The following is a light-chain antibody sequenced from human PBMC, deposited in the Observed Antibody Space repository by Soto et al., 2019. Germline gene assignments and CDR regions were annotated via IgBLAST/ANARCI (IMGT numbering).Light chain of an antibody. V-gene: IGLV2-8*01. J-gene: IGLJ2*01. CDR1: SSDVGGYND. Sequence: QSALTQPPSASGSPGQSVTISCTGTSSDVGGYNDVSWYQQHPGKAPKLMIYEVSKWPSGVPDRFSGSKSGNTASLTVSGLQAEDEADYYCSSYAGSNNLVFGGGTQLTVL. CDR3: SSYAGSNNLV. CDR2: EVS.